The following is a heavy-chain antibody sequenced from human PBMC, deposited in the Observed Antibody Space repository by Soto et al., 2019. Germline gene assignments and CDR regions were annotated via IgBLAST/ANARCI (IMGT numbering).Heavy chain of an antibody. CDR2: INAGNGNI. J-gene: IGHJ5*02. Sequence: GASVKVSCKASGYTFTSYAMHWVRQAPGQRLEWMGWINAGNGNIKYSQKFQGRVTITRDTSASTAYMELSSLRSEDTAVYYCARDVGIAVAGTDNWFDPWGQGTLVTVSS. V-gene: IGHV1-3*01. D-gene: IGHD6-19*01. CDR1: GYTFTSYA. CDR3: ARDVGIAVAGTDNWFDP.